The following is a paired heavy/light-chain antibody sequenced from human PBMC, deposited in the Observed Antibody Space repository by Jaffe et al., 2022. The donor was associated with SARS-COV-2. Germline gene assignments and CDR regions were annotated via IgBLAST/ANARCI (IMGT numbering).Heavy chain of an antibody. CDR3: ARDYDFWSGLGY. V-gene: IGHV3-66*02. CDR2: IYSGGST. Sequence: VQLVESGGGLVQPGGSLRLSCAGSGFTVSSKYMTWVRQPPGKGLEWVSVIYSGGSTYYADSVKGRFTISRDPSKNTLYLQMNTLRADDTAVYYCARDYDFWSGLGYWGQGTLVTVSS. CDR1: GFTVSSKY. D-gene: IGHD3-3*01. J-gene: IGHJ4*02.
Light chain of an antibody. CDR3: QQYGSTPWT. CDR1: QSVSNNY. V-gene: IGKV3-20*01. CDR2: GAS. J-gene: IGKJ1*01. Sequence: EIVLTQSPGTLSLSPGERATLSCRASQSVSNNYLAWYQQKPGQAPRLFIYGASSRATGIPDRFSGSGSDTDFTLTISRLQPEDFAVYYCQQYGSTPWTFGQGTKVEIK.